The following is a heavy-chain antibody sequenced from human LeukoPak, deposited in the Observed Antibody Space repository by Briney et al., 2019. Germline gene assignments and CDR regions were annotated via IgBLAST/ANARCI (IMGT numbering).Heavy chain of an antibody. Sequence: GGSLRLPCAASGFTFSSYAMNWVRQAPGKGLEWVSAISGSGGSTYYADSVKGRFTISRDNSKKTLYLQMNSLRAEDTAVYYCAKDPAYSGSAGWFDPWGQGTLVTVSS. V-gene: IGHV3-23*01. CDR1: GFTFSSYA. D-gene: IGHD1-26*01. CDR2: ISGSGGST. CDR3: AKDPAYSGSAGWFDP. J-gene: IGHJ5*02.